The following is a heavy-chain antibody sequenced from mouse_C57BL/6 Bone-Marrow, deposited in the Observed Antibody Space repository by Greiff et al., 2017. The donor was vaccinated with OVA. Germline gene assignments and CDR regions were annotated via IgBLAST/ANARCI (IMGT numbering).Heavy chain of an antibody. CDR1: GYTFTSYW. CDR2: IDPSDSYT. V-gene: IGHV1-50*01. J-gene: IGHJ1*03. D-gene: IGHD2-2*01. CDR3: ARWLPLWYFDV. Sequence: QVQLKQPGAELVKPGASVKLSCKASGYTFTSYWMQWVKQRPGQGLEWIGEIDPSDSYTNYNQKFKGKATLTVDTSSSTAYMQLSSLTSEDSAVYYCARWLPLWYFDVWGTGTTVTVSS.